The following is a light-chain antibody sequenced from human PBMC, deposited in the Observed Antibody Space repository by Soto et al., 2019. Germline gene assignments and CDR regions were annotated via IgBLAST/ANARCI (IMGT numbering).Light chain of an antibody. J-gene: IGKJ1*01. CDR3: QQYNNWLWT. V-gene: IGKV3D-15*01. CDR2: DAS. CDR1: QSVSSK. Sequence: EIVMTQSPATLSVSPGDRVTLTCRASQSVSSKLAWYQHNPGQAPRLLIYDASTRATGIPARFSGSGSGTEFTLTIRSLQSEDFAVYYCQQYNNWLWTFGQGTKLEIK.